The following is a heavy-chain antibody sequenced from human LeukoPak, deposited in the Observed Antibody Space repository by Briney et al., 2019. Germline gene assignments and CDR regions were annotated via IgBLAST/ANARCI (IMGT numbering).Heavy chain of an antibody. CDR3: ARDFEGSSGLLHY. CDR2: IYHSGST. CDR1: GGSISSSNW. J-gene: IGHJ4*02. D-gene: IGHD6-19*01. Sequence: SGTLSLTCAVSGGSISSSNWWSWVRQPPGKGLEWIGEIYHSGSTNYNPSLKSRVTISVDKSKNQFSLKLSSVTAADPAVYYCARDFEGSSGLLHYWGQGTLVTVSS. V-gene: IGHV4-4*02.